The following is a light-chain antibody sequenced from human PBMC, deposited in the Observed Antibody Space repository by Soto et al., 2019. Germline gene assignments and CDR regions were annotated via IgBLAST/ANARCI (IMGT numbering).Light chain of an antibody. CDR2: GNT. J-gene: IGLJ2*01. V-gene: IGLV1-40*01. Sequence: QSVLTQPPSVSGAPGQRVTISCTGSRSNLGAGHDVHWYQQLPGAAPKLLIYGNTNRPSGVPERFSGSKSGTSASLSITGLQTEDEADYYCQSSDRTGGVYVVFGGGTKVTVL. CDR1: RSNLGAGHD. CDR3: QSSDRTGGVYVV.